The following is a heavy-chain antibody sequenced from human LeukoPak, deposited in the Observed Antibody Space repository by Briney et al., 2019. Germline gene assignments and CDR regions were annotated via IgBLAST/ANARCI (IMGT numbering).Heavy chain of an antibody. CDR1: GFTFSSYG. J-gene: IGHJ4*02. CDR2: IWYDGSDK. CDR3: ARDRRYGALYYFDY. V-gene: IGHV3-33*01. Sequence: GRSLRLSCAASGFTFSSYGMHWVRQVPGKGLEWVALIWYDGSDKYYADSVKGRFTISRDNSKDTVYLQMNSLRAEDTAVYYCARDRRYGALYYFDYWGQGTLVTVSS. D-gene: IGHD4-17*01.